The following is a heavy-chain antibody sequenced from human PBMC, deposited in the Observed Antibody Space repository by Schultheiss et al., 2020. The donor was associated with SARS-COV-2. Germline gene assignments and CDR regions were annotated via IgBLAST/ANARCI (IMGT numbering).Heavy chain of an antibody. J-gene: IGHJ4*02. CDR3: AKDLYQWLGPGDY. CDR1: GFTFSSYA. Sequence: GESLKISCAASGFTFSSYAMHWVRQAPGKGLEWVAVISYDGSNKYYADSVKGRFTISRDNSKNTLYLQMNSLRAEDTAVYYCAKDLYQWLGPGDYWGQGTLVTVSS. CDR2: ISYDGSNK. D-gene: IGHD6-19*01. V-gene: IGHV3-30*07.